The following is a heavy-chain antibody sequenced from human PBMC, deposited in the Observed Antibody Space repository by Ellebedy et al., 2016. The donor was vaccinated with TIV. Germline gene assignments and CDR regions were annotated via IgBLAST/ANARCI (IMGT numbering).Heavy chain of an antibody. CDR3: TKRGVAWAAFDI. V-gene: IGHV3-23*01. D-gene: IGHD7-27*01. Sequence: PGGSLRLSCAASGFTFRDFAMNWVRQAPGKGLEWVSAIIPSGDITNFANSVTGRFTISRDNSQNTVHLQMHSLRAEDTAVHYCTKRGVAWAAFDIWGPGTLVTVSS. J-gene: IGHJ3*02. CDR1: GFTFRDFA. CDR2: IIPSGDIT.